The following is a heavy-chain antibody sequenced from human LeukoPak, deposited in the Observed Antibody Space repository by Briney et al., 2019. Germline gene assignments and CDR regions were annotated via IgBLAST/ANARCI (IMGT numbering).Heavy chain of an antibody. V-gene: IGHV3-23*01. D-gene: IGHD4-23*01. J-gene: IGHJ6*03. CDR1: GFTFSSYG. Sequence: GGSLRLSCAASGFTFSSYGMSWVRQAPGKGLEWVSGISGSGGSTYYADSVKGRFTVSRDNSKNTLYLQMNSLRAEDTAVYYCAKEPTVITRYMDVWGKGTTVTISS. CDR2: ISGSGGST. CDR3: AKEPTVITRYMDV.